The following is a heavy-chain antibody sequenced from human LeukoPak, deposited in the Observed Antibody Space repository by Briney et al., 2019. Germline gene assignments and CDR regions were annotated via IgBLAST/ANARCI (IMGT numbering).Heavy chain of an antibody. CDR1: GFTFGSYA. CDR2: ISGSGDNT. D-gene: IGHD3-22*01. CDR3: AKGSYYDSSGSFYFDY. J-gene: IGHJ4*02. Sequence: GGSLRLSCAASGFTFGSYAMSWVRQAPGKGLEWVSGISGSGDNTYYADSVKGRFTISRDNSKNTLYVQVNSLGAEDTAAYYCAKGSYYDSSGSFYFDYWGQGTLVTVSS. V-gene: IGHV3-23*01.